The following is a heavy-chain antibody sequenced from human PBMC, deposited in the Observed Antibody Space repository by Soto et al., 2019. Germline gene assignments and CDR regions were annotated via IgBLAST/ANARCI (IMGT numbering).Heavy chain of an antibody. CDR2: MYPWTSET. CDR3: VTNRDGTPHFAY. V-gene: IGHV5-51*01. D-gene: IGHD1-7*01. J-gene: IGHJ4*02. CDR1: GYTFSHFW. Sequence: GGFLNWFCPVSGYTFSHFWPGSLRQMPGEGLEWMGLMYPWTSETRYRPSFQGRVTISVDTSTSTGYLQWSSLKASDTAMYYCVTNRDGTPHFAYWAKASLLTAYS.